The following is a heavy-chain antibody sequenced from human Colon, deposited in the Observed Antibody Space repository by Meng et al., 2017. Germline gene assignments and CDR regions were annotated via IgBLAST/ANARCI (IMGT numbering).Heavy chain of an antibody. V-gene: IGHV1-3*04. CDR2: IYTADGNR. CDR3: ARDERGGPYYFDY. CDR1: GYSFTSYG. Sequence: QVHLVQSGAELKKPGASVKVSCQASGYSFTSYGMHWLRQAPGQRPEWMGWIYTADGNRRYSQRFQDRLTITSDTFARTAYMELSSLRSKDTAVYFCARDERGGPYYFDYWGQGTLVTVSS. J-gene: IGHJ4*02.